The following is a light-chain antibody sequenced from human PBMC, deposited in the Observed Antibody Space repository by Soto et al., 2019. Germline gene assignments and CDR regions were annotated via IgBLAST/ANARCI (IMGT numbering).Light chain of an antibody. CDR2: DVS. CDR3: SSYTSSSTLL. J-gene: IGLJ1*01. V-gene: IGLV2-14*01. Sequence: QSALTQPASVSGSPGQSFTISCTGTSSDVGGYNYVSWYQQHPGKAPKLMIYDVSNRPSGVSNRFSGSKSGNTASLTISGLQAEDEADYYCSSYTSSSTLLFGTGTKLTVL. CDR1: SSDVGGYNY.